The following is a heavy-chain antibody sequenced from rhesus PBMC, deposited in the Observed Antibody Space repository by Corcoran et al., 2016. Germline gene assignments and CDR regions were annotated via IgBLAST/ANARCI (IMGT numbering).Heavy chain of an antibody. Sequence: QVQLQESGPGLVKPSETLSLICAVSGGSISSHYWSWLRPSPGTGLEWIGYIYDGSGSTSYNPSLKSRVTISADTSENQFSLKLSSVTAADTAVYYCARDPLAAATDYWGQGVLVTVSS. CDR3: ARDPLAAATDY. D-gene: IGHD6-31*01. CDR2: IYDGSGST. J-gene: IGHJ4*01. V-gene: IGHV4-147*01. CDR1: GGSISSHY.